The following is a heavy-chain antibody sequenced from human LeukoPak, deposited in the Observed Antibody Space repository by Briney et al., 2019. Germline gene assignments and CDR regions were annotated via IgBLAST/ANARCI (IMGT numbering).Heavy chain of an antibody. Sequence: ASVKVSCKASGYTFTGYYMHWVRQAPGQGLEWMGWINPNSGGTNYAQKFQGRVTMTRDTSISTAYMEPSRLRSDDTAVYYCASTGSSWYSGSFDYWGQGTLVTVSS. D-gene: IGHD6-13*01. V-gene: IGHV1-2*02. CDR2: INPNSGGT. J-gene: IGHJ4*02. CDR3: ASTGSSWYSGSFDY. CDR1: GYTFTGYY.